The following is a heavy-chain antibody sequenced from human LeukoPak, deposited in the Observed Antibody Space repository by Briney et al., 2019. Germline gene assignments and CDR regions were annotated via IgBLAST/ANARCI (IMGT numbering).Heavy chain of an antibody. J-gene: IGHJ4*02. V-gene: IGHV4-61*01. Sequence: ETLSLTCTVSGGSVSSGNYYWSWIRQPPGKGLDWIGYSYYSGTTNYNPSLKSRVTISVDTSKNQFSLILSSVTAADTAVYYCARDRLIGSYFLFDYWGQGALVTVSS. CDR1: GGSVSSGNYY. D-gene: IGHD1-26*01. CDR3: ARDRLIGSYFLFDY. CDR2: SYYSGTT.